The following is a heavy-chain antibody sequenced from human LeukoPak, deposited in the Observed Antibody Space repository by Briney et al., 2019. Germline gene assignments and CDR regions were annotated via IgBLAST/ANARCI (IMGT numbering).Heavy chain of an antibody. J-gene: IGHJ4*02. CDR1: GFTVSSNY. CDR3: ARETYYGSGSYYVVDLDY. Sequence: GGSLRLSCAASGFTVSSNYMSWVRQAPGKGLEWVANIKQDGSEKYYVDSVKGRFTISRDNAKNSLYLQMNSLRAEDTAVYYCARETYYGSGSYYVVDLDYWGQGTLVTVSS. D-gene: IGHD3-10*01. V-gene: IGHV3-7*01. CDR2: IKQDGSEK.